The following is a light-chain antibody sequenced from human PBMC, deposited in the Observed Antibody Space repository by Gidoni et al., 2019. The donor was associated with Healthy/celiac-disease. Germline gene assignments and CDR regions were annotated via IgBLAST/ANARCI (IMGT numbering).Light chain of an antibody. V-gene: IGKV3-11*01. J-gene: IGKJ5*01. CDR1: QSVSSY. CDR2: DAS. Sequence: EIVLTQSPATLSLSPGERATLSCRASQSVSSYLAWYQQKPGQAPRLLIYDASNRATGIPARFSGSGSVTDFTLTISSLEPEDFAVYYCQQRSNWPSAFXQXTRLEIK. CDR3: QQRSNWPSA.